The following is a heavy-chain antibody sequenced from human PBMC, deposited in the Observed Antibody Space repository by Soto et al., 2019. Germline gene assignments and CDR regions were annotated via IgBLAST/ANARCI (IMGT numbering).Heavy chain of an antibody. CDR1: GLSFSDVK. J-gene: IGHJ3*02. V-gene: IGHV3-15*01. CDR2: IQTKTGGGTA. CDR3: ATDYGWAFQI. D-gene: IGHD4-17*01. Sequence: EVQLVASGGVLVKPGESLRLSCAGSGLSFSDVKMTWVRQLPGKGLXWVGRIQTKTGGGTAAYPAAVRGRFTISRDDSKNTLYLQLNSLKTEDTAVYYCATDYGWAFQIWGQGTTVTVSS.